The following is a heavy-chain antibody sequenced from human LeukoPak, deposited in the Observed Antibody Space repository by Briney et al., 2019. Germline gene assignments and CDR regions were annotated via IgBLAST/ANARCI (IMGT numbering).Heavy chain of an antibody. CDR1: NFSISSGYY. V-gene: IGHV4-38-2*02. D-gene: IGHD4-17*01. Sequence: SETLSLTCIVSNFSISSGYYWGWIRQPPGKGLEWIGNVYHSGNSYYNPSLKSQVTMSVDTSKNQFSLKLSSVTAADTAVYYCTRLSTVTTSYSVDYWGQGILVAVSS. J-gene: IGHJ4*02. CDR3: TRLSTVTTSYSVDY. CDR2: VYHSGNS.